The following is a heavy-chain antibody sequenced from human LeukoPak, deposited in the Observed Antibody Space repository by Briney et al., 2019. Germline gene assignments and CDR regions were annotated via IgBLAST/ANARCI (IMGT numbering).Heavy chain of an antibody. CDR1: GGSISSGSYY. V-gene: IGHV4-61*02. CDR2: IYTSGST. Sequence: SQTLSLTCTVSGGSISSGSYYWSWIRQPAGKGLEWIGRIYTSGSTNYNPSLKSRVTISVGTSKNQFSLKLSSVTAADTAVYYCTVTADDYGYYYGMDVWGQGTTVTVSS. D-gene: IGHD4/OR15-4a*01. J-gene: IGHJ6*02. CDR3: TVTADDYGYYYGMDV.